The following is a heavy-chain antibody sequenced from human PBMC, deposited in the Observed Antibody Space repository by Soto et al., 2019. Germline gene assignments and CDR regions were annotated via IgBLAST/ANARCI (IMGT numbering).Heavy chain of an antibody. D-gene: IGHD4-17*01. CDR2: IYPGDSDT. Sequence: GESLKIACKGSGYSFTIYCIGWVLQMPGKGLEWMGIIYPGDSDTRYSPSFQGQVTISADKSISTAYLQWSSLKASDTAMYYCARGRNGDYNWFDPWGQGTLVPVSS. J-gene: IGHJ5*02. V-gene: IGHV5-51*01. CDR1: GYSFTIYC. CDR3: ARGRNGDYNWFDP.